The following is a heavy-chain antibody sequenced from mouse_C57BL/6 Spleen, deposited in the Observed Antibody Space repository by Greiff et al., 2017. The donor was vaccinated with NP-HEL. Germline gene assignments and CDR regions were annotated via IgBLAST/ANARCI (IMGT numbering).Heavy chain of an antibody. Sequence: QVQLQQSGPELVKPGASVKISCKASGYAFSSSWMNWVKQRPGKGLEWIGRIYPGDGDTNYNGKFKGKATLTADKSSSTAYMQLSSLTSEDSAVYFCARGAMDYWGQGTSVTVSS. J-gene: IGHJ4*01. CDR2: IYPGDGDT. CDR1: GYAFSSSW. V-gene: IGHV1-82*01. CDR3: ARGAMDY.